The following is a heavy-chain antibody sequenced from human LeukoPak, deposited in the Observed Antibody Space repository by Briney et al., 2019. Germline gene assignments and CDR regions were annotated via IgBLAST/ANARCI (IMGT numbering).Heavy chain of an antibody. CDR2: INSDGSST. V-gene: IGHV3-74*01. D-gene: IGHD3-22*01. CDR3: AXSTXYYDSSGYYMYYFDY. Sequence: GGSLRLSCAASGFTFSSYWMHWVRQAPGKGLVWVSRINSDGSSTSYADSVKGRFTISRDNAKNTLYLQMNSLRAEDTAVYYCAXSTXYYDSSGYYMYYFDYWGQGTLVTVSS. J-gene: IGHJ4*02. CDR1: GFTFSSYW.